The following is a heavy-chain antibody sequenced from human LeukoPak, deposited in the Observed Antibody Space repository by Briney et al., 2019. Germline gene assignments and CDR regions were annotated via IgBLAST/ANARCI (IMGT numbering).Heavy chain of an antibody. CDR2: TYYRSKWYN. CDR1: GDSVSSNSAA. Sequence: SQTLSLTCAISGDSVSSNSAAWNWIRRSPSRGLEWLGRTYYRSKWYNDYAVSVESRVAINPDTSKNQFSLQLNSVTPEDTAVYYRARGSSFDYWGQGTLVTVSS. J-gene: IGHJ4*02. V-gene: IGHV6-1*01. CDR3: ARGSSFDY.